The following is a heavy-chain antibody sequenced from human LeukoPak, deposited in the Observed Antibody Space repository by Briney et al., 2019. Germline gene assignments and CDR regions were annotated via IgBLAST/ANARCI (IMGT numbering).Heavy chain of an antibody. CDR1: GFTFSSSA. Sequence: PGGSLRLSCAASGFTFSSSAMSWVRQAPGKGLEWVSAISGGGTTYYADSVKGRFTISRDNSKNTLYLQMNSLRAEDTAVYYCAKAPGYYDSSGLYWGQGTLVTVSS. V-gene: IGHV3-23*01. CDR2: ISGGGTT. J-gene: IGHJ4*02. CDR3: AKAPGYYDSSGLY. D-gene: IGHD3-22*01.